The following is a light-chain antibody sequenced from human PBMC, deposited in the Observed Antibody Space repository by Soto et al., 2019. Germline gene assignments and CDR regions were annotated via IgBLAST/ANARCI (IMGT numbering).Light chain of an antibody. CDR3: NSSAGGAHVV. J-gene: IGLJ2*01. CDR2: DVN. V-gene: IGLV2-8*01. Sequence: QSALAQPPSASGSPGQSVTISCTGTSSDIGAYNYVSWYQQYPGKAPKLIIYDVNQRPSGVPDRFSGSKSGNTASLTVSGLQAEDEAVYYCNSSAGGAHVVFGGGTKLTVL. CDR1: SSDIGAYNY.